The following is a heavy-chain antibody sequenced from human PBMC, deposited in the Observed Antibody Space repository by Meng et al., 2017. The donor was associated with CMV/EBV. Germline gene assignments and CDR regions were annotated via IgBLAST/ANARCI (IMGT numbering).Heavy chain of an antibody. Sequence: SVKVSCKASGGTFSSYAISWVRQAPGQGLEWMGGIIPIFGTANYAKKFQGRVTITTDESTSTAYMELSSLRSEDTAVYYCARERGYSYDPYAFDIWGQGTMVTVSS. CDR1: GGTFSSYA. J-gene: IGHJ3*02. CDR2: IIPIFGTA. D-gene: IGHD5-18*01. V-gene: IGHV1-69*05. CDR3: ARERGYSYDPYAFDI.